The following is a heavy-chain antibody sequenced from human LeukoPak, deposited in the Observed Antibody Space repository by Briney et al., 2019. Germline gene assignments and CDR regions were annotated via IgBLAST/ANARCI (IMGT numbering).Heavy chain of an antibody. Sequence: ASVKVSCKTSGYTFTSYDINWVRQATGQGLEWMGWMNPNSGNTGYAQKFQGRVTMTRNTSISTAYMELSSLRSEDTAVYYCARLVSDIVVVPAAIPEGYYYYMDVWGKGTTVTVSS. CDR3: ARLVSDIVVVPAAIPEGYYYYMDV. CDR1: GYTFTSYD. D-gene: IGHD2-2*01. CDR2: MNPNSGNT. J-gene: IGHJ6*03. V-gene: IGHV1-8*01.